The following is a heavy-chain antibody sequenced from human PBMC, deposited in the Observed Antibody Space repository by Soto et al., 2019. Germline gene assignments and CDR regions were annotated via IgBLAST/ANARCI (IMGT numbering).Heavy chain of an antibody. CDR1: GFTFSSYA. J-gene: IGHJ4*02. V-gene: IGHV3-23*01. Sequence: GGSLRLSCVASGFTFSSYAMSWVRQAPGRGLGWVSTISGSGGGTYYADSVKGRFTVSRDNSKNTLYLQMNSLGAEDTAVCYCAKDRVSAAGPYYFDYWGQGTLVTVSS. D-gene: IGHD6-13*01. CDR2: ISGSGGGT. CDR3: AKDRVSAAGPYYFDY.